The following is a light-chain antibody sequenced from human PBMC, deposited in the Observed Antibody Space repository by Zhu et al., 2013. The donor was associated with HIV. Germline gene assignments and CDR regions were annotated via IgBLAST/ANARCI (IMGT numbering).Light chain of an antibody. CDR1: QSISTY. CDR2: GAS. V-gene: IGKV1-39*01. Sequence: DIQMTQSPSSLSASIGDRVTITCRASQSISTYLNWYQHKPGKAPKLLIYGASSLQTGVPSRFSGSGSGTDFTLTISSLQPDDFATYYCQQSYSTPGLAFGGGTKVEIK. J-gene: IGKJ4*01. CDR3: QQSYSTPGLA.